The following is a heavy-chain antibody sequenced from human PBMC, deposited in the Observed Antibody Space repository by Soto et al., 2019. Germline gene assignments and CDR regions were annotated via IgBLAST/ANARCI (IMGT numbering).Heavy chain of an antibody. CDR3: ARGQLVNPGYYYGMDI. CDR1: GFPFRDYA. J-gene: IGHJ6*02. Sequence: GGSLRLSFAASGFPFRDYAFHWVRQPPGKGLEWVAVLSYDGSNKYYADFVKGRFTISRDNAKNMLYLHLSTLRAEDTAVYYCARGQLVNPGYYYGMDIWGQGTTVTVSS. CDR2: LSYDGSNK. V-gene: IGHV3-33*01. D-gene: IGHD3-22*01.